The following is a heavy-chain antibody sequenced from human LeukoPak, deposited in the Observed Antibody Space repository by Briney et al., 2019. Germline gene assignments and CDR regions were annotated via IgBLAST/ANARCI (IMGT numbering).Heavy chain of an antibody. CDR2: LYIGGDT. J-gene: IGHJ4*02. CDR3: TTAAGYNYGQY. D-gene: IGHD5-18*01. CDR1: GLTVSSNY. V-gene: IGHV3-53*01. Sequence: GGSLRLSCAASGLTVSSNYMNWVRQAPGKGLEWVSALYIGGDTYYADSVRGRFTISRDNSKNTLYLQMNSLRAEDTAIYYCTTAAGYNYGQYWGQGTLVTVSS.